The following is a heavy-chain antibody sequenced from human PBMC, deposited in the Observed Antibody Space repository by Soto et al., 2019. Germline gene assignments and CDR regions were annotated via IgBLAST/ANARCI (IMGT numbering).Heavy chain of an antibody. V-gene: IGHV4-59*01. CDR3: ATTPVGDFWSGYYSDY. Sequence: SETLSLTCTVSGGSISSYYWSWIRQPPGKGLEWIGYIYYSGSTNYNPSLMSRVTISVDTSKNQFSLKLSSVTAADTAVYYCATTPVGDFWSGYYSDYWGQGTLVTVSS. CDR1: GGSISSYY. J-gene: IGHJ4*02. CDR2: IYYSGST. D-gene: IGHD3-3*01.